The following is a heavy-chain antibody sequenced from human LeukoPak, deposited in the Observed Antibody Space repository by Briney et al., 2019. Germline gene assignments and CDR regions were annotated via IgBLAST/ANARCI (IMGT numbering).Heavy chain of an antibody. J-gene: IGHJ6*03. V-gene: IGHV1-69*04. D-gene: IGHD1-26*01. Sequence: SVKVSCKGSGGTFSSYAISWVRQAPGQGLEWMGRIIPILGIANYAQKFQGRVTITADKSTSTAYMELSSLRSEDTAVYYCARGSYSGSSPYYYYYMDVWGKGTTVTVSS. CDR3: ARGSYSGSSPYYYYYMDV. CDR1: GGTFSSYA. CDR2: IIPILGIA.